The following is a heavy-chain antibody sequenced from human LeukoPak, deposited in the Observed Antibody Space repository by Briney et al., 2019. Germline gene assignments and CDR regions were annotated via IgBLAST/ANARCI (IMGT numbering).Heavy chain of an antibody. Sequence: ASVKVSCKVSGYTFTSYYMHWVRQAPGQGLEWMAIINPSGGSTSYAQKFQGRVTMTRDTSTSTVYMELSSLRSEDTAVYYCARRSASCSGGSCYPDALDIWGQGTMVTVSS. CDR2: INPSGGST. V-gene: IGHV1-46*03. CDR3: ARRSASCSGGSCYPDALDI. D-gene: IGHD2-15*01. J-gene: IGHJ3*02. CDR1: GYTFTSYY.